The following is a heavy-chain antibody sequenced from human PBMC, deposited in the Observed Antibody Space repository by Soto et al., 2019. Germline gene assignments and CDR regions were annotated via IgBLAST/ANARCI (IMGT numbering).Heavy chain of an antibody. CDR2: INHSGST. Sequence: QVQLQQWGAGLLKPSETLSLTCAVYGGSFSGYYWSWIRQPPGKGLEWIGEINHSGSTNYNPSLKSRVTLSVDTSKNQFSLKLSSVAAADTAVYYCASGGVVPAARRWFDPRGQGTLVTVSS. D-gene: IGHD2-2*01. V-gene: IGHV4-34*01. CDR1: GGSFSGYY. CDR3: ASGGVVPAARRWFDP. J-gene: IGHJ5*02.